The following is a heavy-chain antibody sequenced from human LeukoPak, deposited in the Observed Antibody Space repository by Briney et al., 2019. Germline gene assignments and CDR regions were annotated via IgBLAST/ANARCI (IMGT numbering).Heavy chain of an antibody. CDR1: GGSFSDYY. Sequence: SETLSLTCAVYGGSFSDYYWSWIRQPPGKGLEWIGEINHSGSPNYNPSLKSRVTISVDTSKNQFSLKLTSVTAADTAVYYCATIRTRLGVVIHNWFDPWGQGTPVTVSS. J-gene: IGHJ5*02. CDR3: ATIRTRLGVVIHNWFDP. V-gene: IGHV4-34*01. D-gene: IGHD3-22*01. CDR2: INHSGSP.